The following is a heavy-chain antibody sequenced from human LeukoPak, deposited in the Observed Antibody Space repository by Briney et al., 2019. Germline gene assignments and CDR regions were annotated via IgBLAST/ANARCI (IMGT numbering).Heavy chain of an antibody. J-gene: IGHJ2*01. CDR2: IYPGDSDT. V-gene: IGHV5-51*01. D-gene: IGHD4-23*01. Sequence: GESLKISCKGSGYSFASHWIGWVRQMPGKGLEWMGIIYPGDSDTRYSPSFQGQVTISADKSINTAYLQWSSLKASDTAMYYCARRVVNNRNWYFNLWGRGTLVTVSS. CDR1: GYSFASHW. CDR3: ARRVVNNRNWYFNL.